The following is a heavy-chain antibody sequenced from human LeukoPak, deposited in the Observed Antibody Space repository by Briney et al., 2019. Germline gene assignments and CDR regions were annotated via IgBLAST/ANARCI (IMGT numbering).Heavy chain of an antibody. D-gene: IGHD1-26*01. CDR3: ARVGAIGYYYYYMDV. Sequence: KVSCKASGYTFTSYWIGWVRQMPGKGLEWMGIIYPGDSDTRYSPSFQGQVTISADKSISTAYLQWSSLKASDTAMYYCARVGAIGYYYYYMDVWGKGTTVTISS. CDR1: GYTFTSYW. J-gene: IGHJ6*03. V-gene: IGHV5-51*01. CDR2: IYPGDSDT.